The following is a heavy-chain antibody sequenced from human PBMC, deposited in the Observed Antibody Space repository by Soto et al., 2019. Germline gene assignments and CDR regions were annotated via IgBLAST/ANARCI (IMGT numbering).Heavy chain of an antibody. V-gene: IGHV3-21*01. J-gene: IGHJ6*02. CDR1: GFTFSSYS. CDR2: ISSSSSNI. CDR3: ARDSEEYSSSDNGANYYYYGMDV. Sequence: EVQLVESGGCLVKPGGSLRLSCAASGFTFSSYSMHWVRQAPGKGLEWVSSISSSSSNIYYADSVKGRFTISRDNAKYSLHLQMNSLRAEDTAVYYCARDSEEYSSSDNGANYYYYGMDVWGQGTTVTVSS. D-gene: IGHD6-6*01.